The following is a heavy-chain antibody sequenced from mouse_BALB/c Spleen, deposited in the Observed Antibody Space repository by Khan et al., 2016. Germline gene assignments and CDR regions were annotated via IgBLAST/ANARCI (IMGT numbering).Heavy chain of an antibody. CDR3: ARASQDFDAWFAA. CDR2: IWAGGST. V-gene: IGHV2-9*02. Sequence: QVQLKESGPGLVAPSQSLSITCTVSGFSLTNSGVHWVRQPPRKGLDWLGVIWAGGSTDYNSALISRMSITRDTTQNPVIVNMNSLQTGDTAWYCCARASQDFDAWFAAWGQGTLVTVAS. CDR1: GFSLTNSG. J-gene: IGHJ3*01.